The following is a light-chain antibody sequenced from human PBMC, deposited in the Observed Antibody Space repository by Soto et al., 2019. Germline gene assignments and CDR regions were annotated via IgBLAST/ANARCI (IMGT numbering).Light chain of an antibody. Sequence: QSALTQPASVSGSPGQSITISCTGTSSDVGGYNYVSWYQQHPGKAPKLMIYDVSNWPSGVSNRFSGSKSGNTASLTISGRQAEDEADYYCSSYTSSSTRVFGTGTKLTVL. CDR1: SSDVGGYNY. CDR2: DVS. CDR3: SSYTSSSTRV. V-gene: IGLV2-14*01. J-gene: IGLJ1*01.